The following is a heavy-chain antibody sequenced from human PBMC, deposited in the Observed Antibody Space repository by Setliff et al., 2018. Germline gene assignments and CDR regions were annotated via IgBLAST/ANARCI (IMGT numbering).Heavy chain of an antibody. D-gene: IGHD1-26*01. Sequence: SETLSLTCSVSGGSISSSSSYWGWIRQPPGKGLEWIGSIYYTGTTYYNPSHKSRITISVDTSKNQFSLKLNSVTAADTAVYYCARHNVGATYFDYWGQGTLVTVSS. V-gene: IGHV4-39*01. CDR1: GGSISSSSSY. J-gene: IGHJ4*02. CDR3: ARHNVGATYFDY. CDR2: IYYTGTT.